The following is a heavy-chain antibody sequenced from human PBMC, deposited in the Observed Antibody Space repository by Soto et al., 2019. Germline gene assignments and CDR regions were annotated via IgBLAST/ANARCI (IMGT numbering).Heavy chain of an antibody. V-gene: IGHV1-69*13. CDR3: ARRGYSQYYYGMDV. D-gene: IGHD5-18*01. J-gene: IGHJ6*02. CDR2: IIPIFGTA. CDR1: GGTFSSYA. Sequence: GASVKVSCKASGGTFSSYAISWVRQAPGQGLEWMGGIIPIFGTANYAQKFQGRVTITADESTSTAYMELSSLRSEDTAVYYCARRGYSQYYYGMDVWGQGTTVTVSS.